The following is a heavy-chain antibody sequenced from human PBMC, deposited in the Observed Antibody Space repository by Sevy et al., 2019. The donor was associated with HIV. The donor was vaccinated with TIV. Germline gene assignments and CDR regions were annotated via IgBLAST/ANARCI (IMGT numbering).Heavy chain of an antibody. V-gene: IGHV3-21*01. CDR1: GFTFSTYS. J-gene: IGHJ6*02. CDR2: ISSSSNYI. CDR3: ARDGARITMVQGVMAYYHGMDV. D-gene: IGHD3-10*01. Sequence: GGSLRLSCAASGFTFSTYSMNWVRQAPGKGLEWVSSISSSSNYIYYEDSVKGRFTISRDNAKNELYLQMNGLRVEDTALYYCARDGARITMVQGVMAYYHGMDVWGQGTTVTVSS.